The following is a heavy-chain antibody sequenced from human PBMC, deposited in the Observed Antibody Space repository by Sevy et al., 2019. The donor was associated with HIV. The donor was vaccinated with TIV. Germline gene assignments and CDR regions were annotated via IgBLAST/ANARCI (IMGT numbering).Heavy chain of an antibody. CDR1: GFTFSSYS. Sequence: GGSLRLSCAASGFTFSSYSMNWVRQAPGKGLEWVSYISSSSSTIYYADSVKGRFTISRDNAKNSLYLQMNSLRAEDTAAYYCARGRCSTSCYAFDYWGQGTLVTVSS. CDR3: ARGRCSTSCYAFDY. J-gene: IGHJ4*02. CDR2: ISSSSSTI. V-gene: IGHV3-48*01. D-gene: IGHD2-2*01.